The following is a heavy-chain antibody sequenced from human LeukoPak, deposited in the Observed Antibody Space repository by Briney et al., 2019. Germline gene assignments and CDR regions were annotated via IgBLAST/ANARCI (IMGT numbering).Heavy chain of an antibody. CDR3: VRVGFNTMVQGFIGFDY. V-gene: IGHV3-72*01. D-gene: IGHD3-10*01. Sequence: RRSLRPSCAPSGFTFTVHYMDWVRQAPGEGRGWVGRTRNTAKSPTTKSPASVKARFTITRHDSKTSLCLQMNTLNTKDTAMVYCVRVGFNTMVQGFIGFDYGGQGTLVTIFS. J-gene: IGHJ4*02. CDR1: GFTFTVHY. CDR2: TRNTAKSPTT.